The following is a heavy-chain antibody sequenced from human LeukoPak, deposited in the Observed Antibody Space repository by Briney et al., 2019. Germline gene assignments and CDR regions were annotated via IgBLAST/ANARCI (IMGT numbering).Heavy chain of an antibody. CDR3: AKDVRDYYGTGTLNFDS. Sequence: GGSLRLSCAASGFTFSDYPMSWVRQAPGKGLEWVSAISRLAGSTAYADSVNGWFTISRDNSQNTLFLQMNSLRVDDTAMYYCAKDVRDYYGTGTLNFDSWGQGTLVSVSS. J-gene: IGHJ4*02. CDR2: ISRLAGST. V-gene: IGHV3-23*01. CDR1: GFTFSDYP. D-gene: IGHD3-10*01.